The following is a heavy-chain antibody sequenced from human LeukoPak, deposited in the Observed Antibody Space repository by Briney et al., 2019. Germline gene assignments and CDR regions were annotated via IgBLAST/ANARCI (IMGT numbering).Heavy chain of an antibody. D-gene: IGHD1-14*01. CDR2: ISSSSSAI. V-gene: IGHV3-48*04. Sequence: GGSLRLSCAASGFTFSTYSVSWVRQAPGKGLEWASHISSSSSAIYYADSVKGRFTISRDNAKNSLYLQMNSLRAEDTAVYYCASPTDLSDYWGQGTLVTVSS. CDR3: ASPTDLSDY. CDR1: GFTFSTYS. J-gene: IGHJ4*02.